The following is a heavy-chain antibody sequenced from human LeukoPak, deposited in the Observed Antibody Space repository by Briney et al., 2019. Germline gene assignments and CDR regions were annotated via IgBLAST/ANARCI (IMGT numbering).Heavy chain of an antibody. D-gene: IGHD1-26*01. CDR2: IYYGGSP. J-gene: IGHJ5*02. Sequence: SETLSLTCNVSGGSISTTTNSWGWAWIRQRPTKGLEWIGSIYYGGSPYYTSSLKSRVTISADTSKNQFSLKLASLTAADTAVYYCARRPIVGSTGFYFDPWGPGTLVTVSS. V-gene: IGHV4-39*01. CDR3: ARRPIVGSTGFYFDP. CDR1: GGSISTTTNS.